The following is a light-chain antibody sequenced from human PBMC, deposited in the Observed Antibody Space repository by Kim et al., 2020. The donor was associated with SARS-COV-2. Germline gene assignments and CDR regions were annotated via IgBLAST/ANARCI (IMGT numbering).Light chain of an antibody. J-gene: IGKJ2*01. Sequence: LSAAVGDRVTITGRASQNINNWLAWYQLRPGRAPKLLIYKASNLESGVPSRFSGSGSGTEFTLTIYSLQPDDFATYYCQQYDTYHTFGQGTKLEI. CDR2: KAS. CDR1: QNINNW. CDR3: QQYDTYHT. V-gene: IGKV1-5*03.